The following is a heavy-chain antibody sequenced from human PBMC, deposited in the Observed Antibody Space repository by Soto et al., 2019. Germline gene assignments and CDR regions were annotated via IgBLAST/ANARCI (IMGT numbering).Heavy chain of an antibody. CDR2: ISYDGSNK. Sequence: QVQLVESGGGVVQPGRSLRLSCAASGLTFSNSVMHWVRQGPGKGLEWVAVISYDGSNKDYAESVKGRFTISRDNNKDTVYLQRNSLRCDDTAVYYCERDRGGKEFWVGYPTGWFDPWGQGTPVTVSS. J-gene: IGHJ5*02. D-gene: IGHD3-10*01. CDR1: GLTFSNSV. CDR3: ERDRGGKEFWVGYPTGWFDP. V-gene: IGHV3-30-3*01.